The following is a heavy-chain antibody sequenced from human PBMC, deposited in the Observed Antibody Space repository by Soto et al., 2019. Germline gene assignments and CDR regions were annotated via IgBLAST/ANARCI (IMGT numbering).Heavy chain of an antibody. V-gene: IGHV4-4*02. J-gene: IGHJ4*02. CDR3: AARIYGDYFDY. Sequence: SETLSLTCAVSGGYISSSNWWSWVRQPPGKGLEWIGEIYHSGSTNYNPSLKSRVTISVDKSKNQFSLKLSSVTAADTAVYYCAARIYGDYFDYWGQGTLVTVSS. CDR1: GGYISSSNW. D-gene: IGHD4-17*01. CDR2: IYHSGST.